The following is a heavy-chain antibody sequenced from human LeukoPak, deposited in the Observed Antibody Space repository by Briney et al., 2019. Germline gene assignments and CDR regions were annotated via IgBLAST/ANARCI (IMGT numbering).Heavy chain of an antibody. CDR2: ISSSSSTI. J-gene: IGHJ4*02. Sequence: AGSLRLTCAASGSTFSLYSMSWVRQAPGKGLEWVSYISSSSSTISYADSVEGRFTISRDNARNSLSLQINSLSAEDTAVYYCARDPGLTGYYFDYWGQGTLVTVSS. V-gene: IGHV3-48*01. D-gene: IGHD3-22*01. CDR3: ARDPGLTGYYFDY. CDR1: GSTFSLYS.